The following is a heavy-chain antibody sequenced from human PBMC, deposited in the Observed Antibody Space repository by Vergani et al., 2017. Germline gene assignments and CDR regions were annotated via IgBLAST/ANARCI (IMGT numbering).Heavy chain of an antibody. CDR3: ARGGAFDCSSTSCSLFPYYYGMDV. V-gene: IGHV4-34*01. J-gene: IGHJ6*02. D-gene: IGHD2-2*01. CDR1: GGSFSGYY. CDR2: INHSGST. Sequence: QVQLQQWGAGLLKPSETLSLTCAVYGGSFSGYYWSWIRQPPGKGLEWIGEINHSGSTNYNPSLKSRVTISVDTSKNQFSLKLSSVTAADTAVYYCARGGAFDCSSTSCSLFPYYYGMDVWGQGTTVTVSS.